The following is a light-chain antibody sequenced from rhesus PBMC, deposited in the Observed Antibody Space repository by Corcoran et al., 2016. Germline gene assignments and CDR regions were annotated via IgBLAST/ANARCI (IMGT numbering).Light chain of an antibody. CDR2: AAS. J-gene: IGKJ3*01. CDR1: QNIYSN. V-gene: IGKV1S12*01. CDR3: QHYYDNPFT. Sequence: DIQMTQSPSALSASVGDRVTISCRASQNIYSNLSWYHQKPGKAPNLLVYAASSLQTWIPSRFSGSGSGTDCTLTISCLQPEDSAAYYCQHYYDNPFTFGPGTKLDIK.